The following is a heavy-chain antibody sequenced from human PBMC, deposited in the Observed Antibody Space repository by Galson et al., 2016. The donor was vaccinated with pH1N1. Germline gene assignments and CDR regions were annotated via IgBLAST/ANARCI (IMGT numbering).Heavy chain of an antibody. V-gene: IGHV2-5*02. J-gene: IGHJ5*02. CDR3: AHSLYGDYVGWFDP. D-gene: IGHD4-17*01. CDR2: IYWDHDK. Sequence: PALVTPTQTLTLTCTFSGFSLSTSGVGVGWIRQPPGKALEWLALIYWDHDKRYSPSLKSRLTSTKDTSQNQVVLTMTNMDPVDTPTYYCAHSLYGDYVGWFDPWGQGTLVTVSS. CDR1: GFSLSTSGVG.